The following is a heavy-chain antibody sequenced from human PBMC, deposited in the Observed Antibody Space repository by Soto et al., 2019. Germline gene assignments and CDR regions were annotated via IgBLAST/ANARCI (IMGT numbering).Heavy chain of an antibody. J-gene: IGHJ1*01. CDR1: GGLISGGGYF. CDR3: AREGPTGYFESEP. V-gene: IGHV4-30-2*01. D-gene: IGHD1-26*01. Sequence: PSETLSLTCAVSGGLISGGGYFWTWIRQPPGKGLEWIGYMYHSGSPLYNPSLKSRATISIDLSKNQFSLNLASVTAADTAVYYCAREGPTGYFESEPWGQCTLATVS. CDR2: MYHSGSP.